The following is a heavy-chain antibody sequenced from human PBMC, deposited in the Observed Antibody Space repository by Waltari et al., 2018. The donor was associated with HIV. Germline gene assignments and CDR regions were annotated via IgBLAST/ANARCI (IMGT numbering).Heavy chain of an antibody. CDR1: GGSHPGNY. CDR3: ARWRGHFDV. D-gene: IGHD3-3*01. J-gene: IGHJ2*01. CDR2: INHSGTV. Sequence: QVELQQWGGGLVLKPSETLSLACALAGGSHPGNYWSWIRQGPGKGPEWIGEINHSGTVNYKPSLRRRITISFDIPSNQLSLRLTSVTAADSAAYYCARWRGHFDVWGRGTLVTVS. V-gene: IGHV4-34*01.